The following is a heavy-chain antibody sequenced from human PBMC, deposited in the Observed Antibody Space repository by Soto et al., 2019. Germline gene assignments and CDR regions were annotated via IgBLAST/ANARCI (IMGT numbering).Heavy chain of an antibody. CDR3: AKESGGTFSFDH. J-gene: IGHJ4*02. CDR1: GFTFYDYT. V-gene: IGHV3-43*01. D-gene: IGHD2-15*01. Sequence: GSLRLSCAASGFTFYDYTIRCVRQAPGKGLEWVSLISWDGADTFYAGSVKGRFTISRDNTKSPLYLQLNSLITEDTAVYYCAKESGGTFSFDHWGQGVLVTVSS. CDR2: ISWDGADT.